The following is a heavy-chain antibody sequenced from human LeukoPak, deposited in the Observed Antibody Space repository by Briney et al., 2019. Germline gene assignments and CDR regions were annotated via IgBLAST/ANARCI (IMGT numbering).Heavy chain of an antibody. CDR2: IIPIFGTA. Sequence: ASVKVSCKASGGTFSSYAISWVRQAPGQGLEWMGGIIPIFGTANYAQKFQGRVMITADKSTSTAYMELSSLRSEDTAVYYCASQGGDNWNYYYYYYMDVWGKGTTVTVSS. CDR1: GGTFSSYA. V-gene: IGHV1-69*06. D-gene: IGHD1-20*01. J-gene: IGHJ6*03. CDR3: ASQGGDNWNYYYYYYMDV.